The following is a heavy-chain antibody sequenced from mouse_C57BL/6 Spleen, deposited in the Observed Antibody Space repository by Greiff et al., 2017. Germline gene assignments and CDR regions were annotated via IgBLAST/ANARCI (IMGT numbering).Heavy chain of an antibody. J-gene: IGHJ3*01. V-gene: IGHV14-4*01. CDR1: GFNIKDDY. Sequence: VQLQQSGAELVRPGASVKLSCTASGFNIKDDYMHWVKQRPEPGLEWIGWIDPENGDTEYASQFPGKATITADTSSNTAYLQLSSLTSEDTAVYYCTTSEAGFAYWGQGTLVTVSA. CDR2: IDPENGDT. CDR3: TTSEAGFAY.